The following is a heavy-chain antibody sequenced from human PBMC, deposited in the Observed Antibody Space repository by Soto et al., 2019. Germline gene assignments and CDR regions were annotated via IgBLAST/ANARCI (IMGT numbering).Heavy chain of an antibody. Sequence: ASVKVSCKASGYTFTSYGISWVRQAPGQGLEWMGWISAYNGNTNYAQKLQGRVTMTTDTSTSTAYMELRSPRSDDTAVYYCARGRRIGAAGMVGYYYSYYGMDVWGQGTTVIVSS. V-gene: IGHV1-18*04. CDR3: ARGRRIGAAGMVGYYYSYYGMDV. CDR2: ISAYNGNT. CDR1: GYTFTSYG. J-gene: IGHJ6*02. D-gene: IGHD6-13*01.